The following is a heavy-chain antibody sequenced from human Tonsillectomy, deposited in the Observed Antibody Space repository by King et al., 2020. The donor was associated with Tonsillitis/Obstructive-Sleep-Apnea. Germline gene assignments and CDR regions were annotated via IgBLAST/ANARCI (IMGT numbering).Heavy chain of an antibody. CDR1: GFTFSSYA. V-gene: IGHV3-30*04. J-gene: IGHJ6*03. D-gene: IGHD2-2*02. Sequence: VQLVESGGGVVQPGRSLRLSCAASGFTFSSYAMHWVRQAPGKGLEWVAVISYDGGNKYYADSVKGRFTISRDNSKNTLYLQMNSLRTEDTAVYYCARGKGCTCTSCYTFYYSYYYMDVWGKGTTVTVSS. CDR3: ARGKGCTCTSCYTFYYSYYYMDV. CDR2: ISYDGGNK.